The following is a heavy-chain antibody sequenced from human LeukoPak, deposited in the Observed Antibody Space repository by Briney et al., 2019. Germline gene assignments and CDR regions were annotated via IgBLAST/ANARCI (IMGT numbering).Heavy chain of an antibody. CDR3: ARVSSSGWYDGY. CDR2: IIPILGIA. J-gene: IGHJ4*02. Sequence: SVKVSCKASGGTFSSYAISWVRQAPGQGLEWMGRIIPILGIANYAQKLQGRVTMTTDTSTSTAYMELRSLRSDDTAVYYCARVSSSGWYDGYWGQGTLVTVSS. D-gene: IGHD6-19*01. CDR1: GGTFSSYA. V-gene: IGHV1-69*04.